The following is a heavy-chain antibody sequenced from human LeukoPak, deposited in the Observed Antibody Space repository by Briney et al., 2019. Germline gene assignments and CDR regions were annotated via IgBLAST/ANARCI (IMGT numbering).Heavy chain of an antibody. CDR1: GGSISSYY. Sequence: PSETLSLTRAVSGGSISSYYWSWIRQPPGKGLEWIGYIYYSGSTNYNPSLKSRVTISVDTSKNQFSLKLSSVTAADTAVYYCARQGPLVRGVSNWFDPWGQGTLVTVSS. D-gene: IGHD3-10*01. CDR3: ARQGPLVRGVSNWFDP. CDR2: IYYSGST. J-gene: IGHJ5*02. V-gene: IGHV4-59*08.